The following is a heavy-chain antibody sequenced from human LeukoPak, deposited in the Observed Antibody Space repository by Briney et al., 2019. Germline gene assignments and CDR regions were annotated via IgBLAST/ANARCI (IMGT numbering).Heavy chain of an antibody. D-gene: IGHD5-18*01. CDR3: AKDQYSYGSRPWDY. CDR1: GFTFSSYA. CDR2: VTGSGGST. J-gene: IGHJ4*02. Sequence: GGSLRLSCAASGFTFSSYAVSWVRQALGKGLEWVSAVTGSGGSTFYADSVKGRFTISRDNSKNTLYLQMNSLRAEDTALYYRAKDQYSYGSRPWDYWGQGTLVTVSS. V-gene: IGHV3-23*01.